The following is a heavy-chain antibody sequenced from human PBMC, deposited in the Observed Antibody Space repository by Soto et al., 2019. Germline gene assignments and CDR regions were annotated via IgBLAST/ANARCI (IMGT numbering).Heavy chain of an antibody. V-gene: IGHV1-69*02. J-gene: IGHJ5*02. D-gene: IGHD6-19*01. CDR2: IIPILGIA. Sequence: QVQLVQSGAEVKKPGSSVKVSCKASGGTFSSYTISWVRQAPGQGLEWMGRIIPILGIANYAQKFQGRVTITADKSTGTGYMELGSLGSEETDGYYCGRGGGAVAGTWGQGTLVTVSS. CDR3: GRGGGAVAGT. CDR1: GGTFSSYT.